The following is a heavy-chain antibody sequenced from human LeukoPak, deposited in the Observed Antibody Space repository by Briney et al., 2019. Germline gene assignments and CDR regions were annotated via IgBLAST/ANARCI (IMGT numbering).Heavy chain of an antibody. CDR1: GFTFSNYW. Sequence: GGSLRLSCAASGFTFSNYWMHWVRQAPGKGLVWVSRVNSDGSSTGYADSVKGRFTISRDSAKNTLYLQMNRLRAEDTAVYYCVRIFCSGGSCFYRDYWGQGTLVTVSS. CDR2: VNSDGSST. CDR3: VRIFCSGGSCFYRDY. D-gene: IGHD2-15*01. J-gene: IGHJ4*02. V-gene: IGHV3-74*01.